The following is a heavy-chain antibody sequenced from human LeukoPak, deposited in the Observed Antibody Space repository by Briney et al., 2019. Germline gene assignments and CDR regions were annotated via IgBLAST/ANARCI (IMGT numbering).Heavy chain of an antibody. D-gene: IGHD3-16*01. CDR1: GYIVNNHG. V-gene: IGHV1-18*01. Sequence: ASVNVSCKASGYIVNNHGIAWVRQAPGQGLQYMGWISAYNGRTDYAQNLQGRVTMTTDTATTTAYMELRSLTPDDTAVYFCARWGASPNDFWGQGTLVTVSS. CDR3: ARWGASPNDF. J-gene: IGHJ4*02. CDR2: ISAYNGRT.